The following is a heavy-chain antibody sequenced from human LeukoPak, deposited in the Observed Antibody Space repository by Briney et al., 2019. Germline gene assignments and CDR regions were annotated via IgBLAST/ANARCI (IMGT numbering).Heavy chain of an antibody. CDR2: ISSSSSYT. V-gene: IGHV3-11*05. CDR3: ARDHGVAVAGTWGY. J-gene: IGHJ4*02. Sequence: GGSLRLSCAASGFTFSDYYMSWIRQAPGKGLEWVSYISSSSSYTNYADSVKGRFTISRDNAKNSLYLQMNSLRAEDTAVYYCARDHGVAVAGTWGYWGQGTLVTVSS. D-gene: IGHD6-19*01. CDR1: GFTFSDYY.